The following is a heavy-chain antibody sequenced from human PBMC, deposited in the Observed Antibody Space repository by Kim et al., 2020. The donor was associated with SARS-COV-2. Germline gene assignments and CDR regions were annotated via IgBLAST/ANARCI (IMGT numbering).Heavy chain of an antibody. Sequence: ASVKVSCKASGYTFTSYYIHWVRQAPGQGLEWMGIINPSGGSTSYAQKFQGRVTMTRDTSTSTVYMELSSLRSEDTAVFYCARSLRENGGLDYWGQGTLVTVSS. D-gene: IGHD3-16*01. CDR1: GYTFTSYY. J-gene: IGHJ4*02. CDR3: ARSLRENGGLDY. CDR2: INPSGGST. V-gene: IGHV1-46*01.